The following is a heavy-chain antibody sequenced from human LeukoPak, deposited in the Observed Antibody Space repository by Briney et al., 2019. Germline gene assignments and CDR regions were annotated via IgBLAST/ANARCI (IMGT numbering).Heavy chain of an antibody. CDR1: GFTFSSYS. J-gene: IGHJ4*02. D-gene: IGHD4-17*01. CDR3: ARAMTTVTYSDY. V-gene: IGHV3-74*03. CDR2: INSDGSST. Sequence: GGSLRLSCAASGFTFSSYSMNWVRQAPGKGLVWVSRINSDGSSTTYADSVKGRFTISRDNAKNTLYLQMNSLRAEDTAVYYCARAMTTVTYSDYWGQGTLVTVSS.